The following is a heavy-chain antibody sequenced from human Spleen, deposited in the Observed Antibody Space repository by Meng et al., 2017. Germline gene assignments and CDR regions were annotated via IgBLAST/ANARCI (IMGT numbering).Heavy chain of an antibody. J-gene: IGHJ6*02. CDR1: GYTFSGYY. CDR2: INPHRGGT. D-gene: IGHD6-19*01. V-gene: IGHV1-2*06. CDR3: ARCCLSDWYEDGMDV. Sequence: QVQLVQSGAEEKKPGASVKVSCKASGYTFSGYYIHWVRQAPGQGLEWMGRINPHRGGTNYAPKFQGRVTMTRGTSIDTVYMELSSLTSDDTAMYYCARCCLSDWYEDGMDVWGQGTTVTVSS.